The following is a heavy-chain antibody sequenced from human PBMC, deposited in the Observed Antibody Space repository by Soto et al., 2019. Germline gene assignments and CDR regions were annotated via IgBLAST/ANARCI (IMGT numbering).Heavy chain of an antibody. Sequence: EVQLLESGEGLFKLGGSLSLSVEAFGFPFTTPPMSWVRQAPGRGRGWVSTISDSGSTYYADSVKGRFTISRDNSKNTLYLQMNSLRAEDTAVFYCAKVWGEDGYCSRTSCLYYFHHWGQGTLVTVSS. CDR2: ISDSGST. CDR3: AKVWGEDGYCSRTSCLYYFHH. V-gene: IGHV3-23*01. D-gene: IGHD2-2*03. CDR1: GFPFTTPP. J-gene: IGHJ4*02.